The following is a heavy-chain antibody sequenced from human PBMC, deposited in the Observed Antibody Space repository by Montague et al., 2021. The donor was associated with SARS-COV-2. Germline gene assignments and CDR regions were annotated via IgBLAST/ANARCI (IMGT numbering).Heavy chain of an antibody. CDR1: GGSISNYY. D-gene: IGHD3-9*01. CDR3: ARDSFDVGERRQGTVGL. J-gene: IGHJ4*02. V-gene: IGHV4-4*07. Sequence: SETLSLTCTVSGGSISNYYWTWIRQPAGKGLEWIGRMHFTGKTNFSPFFSSRLTMSADTSKNQFSLKLTSVTAADTAIYFCARDSFDVGERRQGTVGLWGQGTLVTVSS. CDR2: MHFTGKT.